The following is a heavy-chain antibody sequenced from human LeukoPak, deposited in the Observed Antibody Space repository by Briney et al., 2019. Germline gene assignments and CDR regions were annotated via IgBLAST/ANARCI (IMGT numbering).Heavy chain of an antibody. V-gene: IGHV4-59*12. Sequence: SETLSLTCTVSGGSISSYYWSWIRQPPGKGLEWIGYIYHSGSTYYNPSLKSRVTISVDRSKNQFSLKLSSVTAADTAVYYCARGGLEVPAAPRIDYWGQGTLVTVSS. CDR3: ARGGLEVPAAPRIDY. CDR1: GGSISSYY. D-gene: IGHD2-2*01. J-gene: IGHJ4*02. CDR2: IYHSGST.